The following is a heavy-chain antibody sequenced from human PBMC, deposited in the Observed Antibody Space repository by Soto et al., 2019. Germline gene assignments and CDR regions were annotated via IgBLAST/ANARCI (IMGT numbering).Heavy chain of an antibody. V-gene: IGHV2-5*01. CDR3: AHRRGASTTGGAFDI. Sequence: QITVKESGPTLVTPTQTLTLTCTFSGFSFSTSGAGVGWIRQPPGKALEWLALIFWNDDKRYTPYLNSRLTIAKETSKNQVVLTMSNLDPADTATFFCAHRRGASTTGGAFDIWGLGTKVTVSS. D-gene: IGHD1-1*01. CDR1: GFSFSTSGAG. J-gene: IGHJ3*02. CDR2: IFWNDDK.